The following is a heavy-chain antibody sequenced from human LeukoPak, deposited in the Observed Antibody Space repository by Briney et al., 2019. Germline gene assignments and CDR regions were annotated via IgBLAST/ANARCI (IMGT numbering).Heavy chain of an antibody. CDR1: GGTFSSYA. Sequence: SVKVSCKASGGTFSSYAISWVRQAPGQGLEWMGRIIPIFGTANYAQKLQGRVTITTDESTSTAYMELSSLRSEDTAVYYCASRNDSSGYGNYYYYYMDVWGKGTTVTVSS. V-gene: IGHV1-69*05. CDR3: ASRNDSSGYGNYYYYYMDV. D-gene: IGHD3-22*01. J-gene: IGHJ6*03. CDR2: IIPIFGTA.